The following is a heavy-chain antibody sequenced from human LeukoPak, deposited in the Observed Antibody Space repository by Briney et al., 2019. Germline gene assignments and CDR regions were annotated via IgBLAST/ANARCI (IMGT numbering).Heavy chain of an antibody. CDR2: IYYSGST. D-gene: IGHD2-2*01. CDR3: ASLYCSSASCCPPH. J-gene: IGHJ4*02. V-gene: IGHV4-59*01. Sequence: SETLSLTCTVSGGSTSSYYWSWIRQPPGKGLEWIGYIYYSGSTYYNPSLKSRVTISADTSKNQFSLRVTSVTAADTAMYYCASLYCSSASCCPPHWGQGTQVTVSS. CDR1: GGSTSSYY.